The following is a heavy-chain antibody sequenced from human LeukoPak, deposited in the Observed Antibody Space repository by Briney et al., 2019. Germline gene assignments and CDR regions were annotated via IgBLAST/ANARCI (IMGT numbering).Heavy chain of an antibody. CDR2: IYHSGNT. V-gene: IGHV4-38-2*02. D-gene: IGHD3-10*01. Sequence: SETLSLTCTVSGYSISNSYYWGWIRQPPGKGLEWIGSIYHSGNTYYNPSLKSRITISVDTSKNQFSLKLSSVTAADTAVYYCARDTYYYGSGSYWYYYYMDVWGKGTTVTISS. CDR1: GYSISNSYY. CDR3: ARDTYYYGSGSYWYYYYMDV. J-gene: IGHJ6*03.